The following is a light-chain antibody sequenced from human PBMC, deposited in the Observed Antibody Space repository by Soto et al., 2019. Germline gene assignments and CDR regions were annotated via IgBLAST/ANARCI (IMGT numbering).Light chain of an antibody. CDR2: GTS. Sequence: EIVLPQSPGTLSLSPGERATLSCRASQSVSSSYLAWYQQKPGQAPRLLIYGTSSRATGIPDRFSGSESGTEFTLTISSLQSEDSAIYYCQQYNNWPRTFGQGTKVDIK. J-gene: IGKJ1*01. CDR3: QQYNNWPRT. CDR1: QSVSSSY. V-gene: IGKV3-20*01.